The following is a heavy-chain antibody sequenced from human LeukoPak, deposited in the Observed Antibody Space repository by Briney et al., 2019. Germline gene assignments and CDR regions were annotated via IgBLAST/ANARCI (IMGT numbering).Heavy chain of an antibody. CDR1: GFTFSTYA. V-gene: IGHV3-23*01. Sequence: GGSLRLSCAASGFTFSTYAMNWVRQAPGKGLEWVSAISGSGGSTYTADSVKGRFTISRNSSKNTLYLQMNSLRAEDTAIYYCAKIPHSSYYYDSSGYLDYWGQGTLVSVSS. D-gene: IGHD3-22*01. CDR2: ISGSGGST. CDR3: AKIPHSSYYYDSSGYLDY. J-gene: IGHJ4*02.